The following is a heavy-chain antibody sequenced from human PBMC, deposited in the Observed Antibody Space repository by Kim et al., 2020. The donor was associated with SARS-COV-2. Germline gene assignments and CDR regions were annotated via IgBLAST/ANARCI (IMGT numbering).Heavy chain of an antibody. CDR2: ISSSSSYI. D-gene: IGHD6-19*01. J-gene: IGHJ4*02. V-gene: IGHV3-21*01. Sequence: GGSLRLSCAASGFTFSSYSMNWVRQAPGKGLEWVSSISSSSSYIYYADSVKGRFTISRDNAKNSLYLQMNSLRAEDTAVYYCARGGIGGSGWYYFDYWGQGTLLTVSS. CDR1: GFTFSSYS. CDR3: ARGGIGGSGWYYFDY.